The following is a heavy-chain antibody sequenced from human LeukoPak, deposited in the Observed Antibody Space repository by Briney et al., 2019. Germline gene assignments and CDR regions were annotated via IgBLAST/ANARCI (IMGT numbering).Heavy chain of an antibody. Sequence: KPSETLSLTCTVSGGSISSSDYYWGWIRQPPGKGLEWIGSIYYSGSTYYNPSLKSRVTISVDTSKNQFSLKLGSVTAADTAVYYCVVTAASGWYTSPLDYWGQGTLVTVSS. J-gene: IGHJ4*02. D-gene: IGHD6-19*01. V-gene: IGHV4-39*01. CDR3: VVTAASGWYTSPLDY. CDR2: IYYSGST. CDR1: GGSISSSDYY.